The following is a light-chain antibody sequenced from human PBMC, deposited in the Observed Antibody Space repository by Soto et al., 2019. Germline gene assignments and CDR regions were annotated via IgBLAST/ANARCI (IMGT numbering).Light chain of an antibody. Sequence: EIQVTQSPSSLFTFVGHTITITCRSSQSISSYLNWYQQQPGKAPNLLISDASSLESGVPSRFSGSGSGTDFTITIRSLQPDEFATYDCRQTSRTPTFGQGTRVDIK. CDR3: RQTSRTPT. V-gene: IGKV1-39*01. CDR1: QSISSY. CDR2: DAS. J-gene: IGKJ1*01.